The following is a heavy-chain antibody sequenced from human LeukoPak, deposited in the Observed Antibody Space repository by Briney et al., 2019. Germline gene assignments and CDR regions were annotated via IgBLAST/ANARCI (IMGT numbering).Heavy chain of an antibody. D-gene: IGHD3-16*01. CDR3: AREPFGGGSASDY. Sequence: GGSLRLSCAASGFTFSTYAMHWVRQAPGKGLEWVSVIPYNGGDKYYADSVKGRFTISRDNSKNTLFLQTNSLRPEDTAVYYCAREPFGGGSASDYWGQGTLVTVSS. V-gene: IGHV3-30*04. CDR1: GFTFSTYA. J-gene: IGHJ4*02. CDR2: IPYNGGDK.